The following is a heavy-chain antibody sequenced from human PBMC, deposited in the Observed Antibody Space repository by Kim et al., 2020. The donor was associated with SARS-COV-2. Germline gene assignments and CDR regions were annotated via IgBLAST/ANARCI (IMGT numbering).Heavy chain of an antibody. J-gene: IGHJ5*02. Sequence: GGSLRLSCAASGFTFSSYAMHWVRQAPGKGLEWVAVISYDGSNKYYADSVKGRFTISRDNSKNTLYLQMNSLRAEDTAVYYCARDPIVGATIPYNWFDPWGQGTLVTVSS. CDR2: ISYDGSNK. CDR1: GFTFSSYA. D-gene: IGHD1-26*01. V-gene: IGHV3-30-3*01. CDR3: ARDPIVGATIPYNWFDP.